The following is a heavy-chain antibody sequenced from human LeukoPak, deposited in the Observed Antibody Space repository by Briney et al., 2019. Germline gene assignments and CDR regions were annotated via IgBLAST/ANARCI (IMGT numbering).Heavy chain of an antibody. CDR1: GFTFSNYW. Sequence: GGSLRLSCVASGFTFSNYWMTWVRHAPGKGLEWVANIKHDGSEEYYVDSVKGRFTISRDNAKNSLLLQMNSLRVEDTAVYHCVWDTSSNWFDPWGQGTLVTVSS. J-gene: IGHJ5*02. D-gene: IGHD2-2*01. V-gene: IGHV3-7*04. CDR2: IKHDGSEE. CDR3: VWDTSSNWFDP.